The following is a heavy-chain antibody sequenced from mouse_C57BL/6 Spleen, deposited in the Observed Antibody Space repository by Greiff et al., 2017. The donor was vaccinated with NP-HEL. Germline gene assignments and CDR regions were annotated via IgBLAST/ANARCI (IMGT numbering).Heavy chain of an antibody. V-gene: IGHV5-16*01. CDR2: INYDGSST. J-gene: IGHJ2*01. D-gene: IGHD2-3*01. Sequence: EVQLVESEGGLVQPGSSMKLSCTASGFTFSDYYMAWVRQVPEKGLEWVANINYDGSSTYYLDSLKSRFIISRDNAKNILYLQMSSLKSEDTATYYCARDGGWLLPSFDYWGQGTTLTVSS. CDR3: ARDGGWLLPSFDY. CDR1: GFTFSDYY.